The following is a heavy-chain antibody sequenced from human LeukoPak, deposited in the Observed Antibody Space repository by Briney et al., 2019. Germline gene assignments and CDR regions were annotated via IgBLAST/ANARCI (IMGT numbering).Heavy chain of an antibody. CDR2: IYTSGST. V-gene: IGHV4-4*07. D-gene: IGHD3-10*01. CDR3: ARGLGYYGSGSYVYNWFAP. Sequence: SETLSLTCTVSGGSLSNYYWSWIRQPAGKGLEWIGRIYTSGSTNYNPSLKSRVTMSVDTSKNQFPLKLTSVTAADTAVYYCARGLGYYGSGSYVYNWFAPWGQGSLVTVSS. CDR1: GGSLSNYY. J-gene: IGHJ5*02.